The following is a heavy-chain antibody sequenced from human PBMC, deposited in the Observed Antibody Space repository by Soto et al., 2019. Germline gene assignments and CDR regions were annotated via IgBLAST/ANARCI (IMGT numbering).Heavy chain of an antibody. CDR1: GFGFDEYG. V-gene: IGHV3-20*01. J-gene: IGHJ4*02. CDR2: INRHGDRT. CDR3: XXXXXXXXXXXXXXXS. Sequence: EVYLVESGGGVVRPGESLRLSCAASGFGFDEYGMSWVRQGPGKGLEWVSGINRHGDRTGYADSVKGRFTISRDNXXXXXXXXXXXXXXXXXXXXXXXXXXXXXXXXXXXXXSWGQGTLVTVSS.